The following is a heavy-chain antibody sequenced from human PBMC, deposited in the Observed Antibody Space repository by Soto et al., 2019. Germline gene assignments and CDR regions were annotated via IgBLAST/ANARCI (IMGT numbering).Heavy chain of an antibody. D-gene: IGHD3-3*01. V-gene: IGHV3-30*18. J-gene: IGHJ4*02. CDR1: GFTFSSYG. Sequence: QVQLVESGGGVVQPGRSLRLSCTASGFTFSSYGMHWVRQAPGKGLEWVAVISYDGSNKYYTDSVKGRFTISRDNSKNTLCLQFISLRAEDTAVYYCAEGIRFLETTIDYWGQGTLVTVSS. CDR2: ISYDGSNK. CDR3: AEGIRFLETTIDY.